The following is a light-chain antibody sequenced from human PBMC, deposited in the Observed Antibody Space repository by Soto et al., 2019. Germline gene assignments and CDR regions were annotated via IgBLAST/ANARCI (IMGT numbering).Light chain of an antibody. Sequence: PQPVTECGSPGQPNHKYCTGTSSDVGGYNYVSWYQQHPGKAPKLMIYDVSNRPSGVSNRFSGSKSGNTASLTISGLQAEDEADYYCSSYTNRSTFEVFGTVTKVTVL. CDR2: DVS. CDR3: SSYTNRSTFEV. J-gene: IGLJ1*01. V-gene: IGLV2-14*01. CDR1: SSDVGGYNY.